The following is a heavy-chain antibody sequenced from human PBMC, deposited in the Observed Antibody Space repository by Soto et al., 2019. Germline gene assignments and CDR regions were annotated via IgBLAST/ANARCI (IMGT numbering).Heavy chain of an antibody. Sequence: GGSLRLSCSASGFTFSSYAMHWVRQAPGKGLEYVSTISSNGGSTYYADSVKGRFTISRDNSKNTLYLQMSSLIPEDTAVYYCVKDRNAWNDFYAFDIWGQGTMVTV. V-gene: IGHV3-64D*06. J-gene: IGHJ3*02. D-gene: IGHD1-1*01. CDR2: ISSNGGST. CDR3: VKDRNAWNDFYAFDI. CDR1: GFTFSSYA.